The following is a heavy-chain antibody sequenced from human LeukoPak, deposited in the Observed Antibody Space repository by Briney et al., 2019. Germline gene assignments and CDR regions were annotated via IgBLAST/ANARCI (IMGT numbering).Heavy chain of an antibody. J-gene: IGHJ3*02. CDR3: ARDGQQPAPYDAFDI. V-gene: IGHV3-30*04. Sequence: PGRSLRLSCAASGFTFSSYAMHWVRQAPGKGLEWVAVISYDGSNKYYADSVKGRFTISRDNSKNTLYLQMNSLRAEDTAVYYCARDGQQPAPYDAFDIWGQGTMVTVSS. CDR1: GFTFSSYA. CDR2: ISYDGSNK. D-gene: IGHD6-13*01.